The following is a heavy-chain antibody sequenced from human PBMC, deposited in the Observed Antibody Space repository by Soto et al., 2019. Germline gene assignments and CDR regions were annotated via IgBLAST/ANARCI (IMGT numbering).Heavy chain of an antibody. CDR2: IGTAGDT. J-gene: IGHJ4*02. Sequence: GGSLRFSCAASGFTFSSYDMHWVRQATGKGLEWVSAIGTAGDTYYPGSVKGRFTISRENAKNSLYLQMNSLRAGDTAVYYCARGGRGKAAAGLKIDYWGQGTLVTVSS. CDR1: GFTFSSYD. V-gene: IGHV3-13*01. CDR3: ARGGRGKAAAGLKIDY. D-gene: IGHD6-13*01.